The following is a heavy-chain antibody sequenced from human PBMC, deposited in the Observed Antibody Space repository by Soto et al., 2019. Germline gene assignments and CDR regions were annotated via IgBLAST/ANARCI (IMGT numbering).Heavy chain of an antibody. Sequence: LRLSCAAAGFTFTSYAMSLVRQAQGKGLEWVSGVNTPGGNTYYADSVKGRFTISRDNSKNIVYLQMNSLRAEDTAVYYCARGAAAAGTDWFDAWGQGTPVTVSS. CDR2: VNTPGGNT. V-gene: IGHV3-23*01. D-gene: IGHD6-13*01. CDR1: GFTFTSYA. J-gene: IGHJ5*02. CDR3: ARGAAAAGTDWFDA.